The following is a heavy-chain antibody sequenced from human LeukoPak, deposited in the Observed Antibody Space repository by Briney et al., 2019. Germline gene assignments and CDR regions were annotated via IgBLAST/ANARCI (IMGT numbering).Heavy chain of an antibody. CDR1: VGSISSSTYY. V-gene: IGHV4-39*02. CDR3: ARPNHSSSSLDY. Sequence: TSEPLSFTCMFSVGSISSSTYYWGWIRQPPGKGLEWIGSIYYSGSTYYNPSLKSRVTISVDTSKNHFSLKLSSVTAADTAVYYCARPNHSSSSLDYWGQGTLVTVSS. J-gene: IGHJ4*02. CDR2: IYYSGST. D-gene: IGHD6-6*01.